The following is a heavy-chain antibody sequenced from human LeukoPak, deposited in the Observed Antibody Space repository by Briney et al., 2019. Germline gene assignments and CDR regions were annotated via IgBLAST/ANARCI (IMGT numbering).Heavy chain of an antibody. CDR1: GFTVSSNY. V-gene: IGHV3-66*01. CDR3: ASFPWDLRPT. CDR2: IYSGGST. J-gene: IGHJ4*02. D-gene: IGHD1-26*01. Sequence: GGSLRLSCAASGFTVSSNYMSWVRQAPGKGLEWVSVIYSGGSTYCADSVKGRFTISRDNSKNTLYLQMNSLRAEDTAVYYCASFPWDLRPTWGQGTLVSVAS.